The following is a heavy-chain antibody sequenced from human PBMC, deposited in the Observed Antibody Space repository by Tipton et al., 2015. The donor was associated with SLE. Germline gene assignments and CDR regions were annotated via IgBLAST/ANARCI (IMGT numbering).Heavy chain of an antibody. CDR1: GGSFSGYY. D-gene: IGHD6-6*01. CDR3: ATAGNEFGSSSGFDY. V-gene: IGHV4-34*01. CDR2: IYYSVST. J-gene: IGHJ4*02. Sequence: TLSLTCAVYGGSFSGYYWTWIRQPPGKGLEWIGYIYYSVSTYYNPSLKSRVTISVDTSKNQFSLKLSSVTAADTAVYYCATAGNEFGSSSGFDYWGQGTLVTVSS.